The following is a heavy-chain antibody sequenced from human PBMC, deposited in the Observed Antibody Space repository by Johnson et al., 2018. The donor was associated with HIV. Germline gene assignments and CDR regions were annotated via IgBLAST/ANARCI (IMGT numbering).Heavy chain of an antibody. D-gene: IGHD1-26*01. V-gene: IGHV3-30*04. J-gene: IGHJ3*02. CDR2: ISYDGSNK. Sequence: QMLLVESGGGLVQPGGSLKLSCAASGFTFSGSDMHWVRQAPGKGLEWVAVISYDGSNKYYADSVKGRFTISRDNSKNTLYLQMNSLRAEDMAVYYCAREGAWEVRPGAFDIWGQGTMVTVSS. CDR1: GFTFSGSD. CDR3: AREGAWEVRPGAFDI.